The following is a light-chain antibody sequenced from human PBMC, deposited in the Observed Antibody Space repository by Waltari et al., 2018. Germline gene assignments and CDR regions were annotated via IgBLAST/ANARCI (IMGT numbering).Light chain of an antibody. J-gene: IGLJ3*02. CDR3: CSYSTSGSWM. CDR1: SSNIGDYNL. V-gene: IGLV2-23*02. CDR2: YVT. Sequence: QSALTQPASVSGSPGQSITIPCSGTSSNIGDYNLVSWFQHHPGKVPELVMYYVTKRPPGILDRSSGSKSGTTASLTISALQADDEADYYCCSYSTSGSWMFGGGTKVTVL.